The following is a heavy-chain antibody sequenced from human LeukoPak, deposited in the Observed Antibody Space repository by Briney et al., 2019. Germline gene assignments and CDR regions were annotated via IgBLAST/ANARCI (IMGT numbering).Heavy chain of an antibody. V-gene: IGHV3-21*01. D-gene: IGHD1-26*01. CDR3: AREGWDLNALDI. Sequence: GGSLRLSCAASGFTFSSYSMNWVRQAPGKGLEWVSSISSSYIYYADSVKGRFTISRDNAKNSLYLQMDSLRADDTAVYYCAREGWDLNALDIWGQGTMVTVSP. J-gene: IGHJ3*02. CDR1: GFTFSSYS. CDR2: ISSSYI.